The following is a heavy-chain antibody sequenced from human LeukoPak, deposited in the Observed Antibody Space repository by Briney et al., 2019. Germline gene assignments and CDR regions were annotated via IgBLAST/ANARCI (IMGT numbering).Heavy chain of an antibody. CDR3: ARAIAAAGTALNWFDP. J-gene: IGHJ5*02. V-gene: IGHV5-51*01. Sequence: GESLKISCKGSGYSFTSYWIGWVRQMPGKGLERMGIIYPGDSDTRYSPSFQGQVTISADKSISTAYLQWSSLKASDTAMYYCARAIAAAGTALNWFDPWGQGTLVTVSS. CDR2: IYPGDSDT. CDR1: GYSFTSYW. D-gene: IGHD6-13*01.